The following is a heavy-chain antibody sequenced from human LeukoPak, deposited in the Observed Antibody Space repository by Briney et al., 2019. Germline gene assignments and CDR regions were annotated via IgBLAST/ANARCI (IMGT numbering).Heavy chain of an antibody. D-gene: IGHD6-13*01. CDR2: ISGSGGST. Sequence: GGSLRLSCAASGFTFSSYAMSWVRQAPGKGLEWVSAISGSGGSTYYADSVKGRFTISRDNSKNTLYLQMNSLRAEDTAVYYCAKVRHSSSWYPFKYFQHWGQGTLVTVSS. V-gene: IGHV3-23*01. CDR1: GFTFSSYA. CDR3: AKVRHSSSWYPFKYFQH. J-gene: IGHJ1*01.